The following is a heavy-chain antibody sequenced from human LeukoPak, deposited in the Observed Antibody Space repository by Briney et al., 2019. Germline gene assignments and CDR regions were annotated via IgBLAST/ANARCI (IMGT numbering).Heavy chain of an antibody. CDR3: ARGISMDV. CDR1: GFTFSNHW. Sequence: PGGSLRLSCAASGFTFSNHWIHWVRQAPGKGLVWVSRIKTDGSVTNYADSVEGRFTISRDTAKNTAYLQMNSLRVEETAIYYCARGISMDVWGQGTTVTVSS. J-gene: IGHJ6*02. CDR2: IKTDGSVT. V-gene: IGHV3-74*01.